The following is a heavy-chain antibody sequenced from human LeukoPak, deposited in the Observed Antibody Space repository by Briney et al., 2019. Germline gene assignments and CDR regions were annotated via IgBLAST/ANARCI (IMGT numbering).Heavy chain of an antibody. CDR2: IVVGSGNT. J-gene: IGHJ4*02. D-gene: IGHD1-26*01. CDR3: ARDLTVYSGSYLPLRY. CDR1: GFTFTSSA. Sequence: GTSVKVSCKASGFTFTSSAVQWVRQARGQRLEWIGWIVVGSGNTNYAQKFQERVTITRDMSTSTAYMELSSLRSEDTAVYYCARDLTVYSGSYLPLRYWGQGTLVTVSS. V-gene: IGHV1-58*01.